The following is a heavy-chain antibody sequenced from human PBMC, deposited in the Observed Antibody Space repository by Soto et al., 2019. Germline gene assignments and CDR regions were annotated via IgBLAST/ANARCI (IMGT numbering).Heavy chain of an antibody. V-gene: IGHV3-30*03. CDR2: ISYDGSNK. J-gene: IGHJ6*02. CDR3: ARGGSSSDNGMDV. Sequence: GGSLRLSCAASGFTFSSYGMHWVRQAPGKGLEWMAVISYDGSNKYYADSVKGRFTISRDNSKNTLFLQMNSLRAEDTAVYYCARGGSSSDNGMDVWGQGTTVTVSS. D-gene: IGHD3-16*01. CDR1: GFTFSSYG.